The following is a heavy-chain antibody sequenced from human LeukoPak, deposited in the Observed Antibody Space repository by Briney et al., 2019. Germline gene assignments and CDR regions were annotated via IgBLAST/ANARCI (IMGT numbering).Heavy chain of an antibody. CDR1: GGSINSDYW. D-gene: IGHD3-3*01. J-gene: IGHJ4*02. Sequence: GTLSLTCAVSGGSINSDYWWTWVRQSPGKGLEWIGEISHTGSVNYNLSLESRVTISRDKSKNQFSLMLRSVAAADTAVYYCARHDDFLSPYDYWGQGVLVTVSS. CDR3: ARHDDFLSPYDY. V-gene: IGHV4-4*02. CDR2: ISHTGSV.